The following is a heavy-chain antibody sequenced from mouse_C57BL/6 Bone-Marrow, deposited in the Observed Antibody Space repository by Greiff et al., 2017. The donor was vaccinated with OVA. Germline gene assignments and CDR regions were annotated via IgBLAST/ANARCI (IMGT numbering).Heavy chain of an antibody. Sequence: QVQLQQPGAELVKPGASVKLSCKASGYTFTSYWMHWVKQRPGQGLEWIGMIHPNSGSTNYNETFKSKATLSVDKSSSTAYIQLSRRTSENAAVYCCESRGRAFDDWGQGTTLTVSS. D-gene: IGHD3-1*01. J-gene: IGHJ2*01. V-gene: IGHV1-64*01. CDR1: GYTFTSYW. CDR2: IHPNSGST. CDR3: ESRGRAFDD.